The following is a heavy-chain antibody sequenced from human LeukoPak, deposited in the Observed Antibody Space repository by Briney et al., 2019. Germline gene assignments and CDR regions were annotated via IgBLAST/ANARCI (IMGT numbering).Heavy chain of an antibody. V-gene: IGHV3-33*06. CDR3: AKDSRGANFFGDFDY. CDR1: GFTFSSYG. Sequence: QPGGSLRLSCAASGFTFSSYGMHWVRQAPGKGLEWVALISNDGSKTYYADSVKGRFTISRDNSKNTVYLQVSSLRADDTAVYYCAKDSRGANFFGDFDYWGQGTLVTVSS. J-gene: IGHJ4*02. CDR2: ISNDGSKT. D-gene: IGHD3-10*01.